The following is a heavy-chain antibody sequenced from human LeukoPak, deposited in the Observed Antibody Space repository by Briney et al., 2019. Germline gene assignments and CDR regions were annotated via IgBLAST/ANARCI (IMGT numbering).Heavy chain of an antibody. V-gene: IGHV1-3*01. CDR1: GYTFNNCA. CDR3: ARDRSGSYYFDY. Sequence: ASVKVSCKASGYTFNNCAIHWVRQAPGQRLERMGWINAGNGNTKYSQDFQGRLTITRDTSASTAYMDLSSLRSEDTAVYFCARDRSGSYYFDYWGQGILVTVSS. D-gene: IGHD1-26*01. CDR2: INAGNGNT. J-gene: IGHJ4*02.